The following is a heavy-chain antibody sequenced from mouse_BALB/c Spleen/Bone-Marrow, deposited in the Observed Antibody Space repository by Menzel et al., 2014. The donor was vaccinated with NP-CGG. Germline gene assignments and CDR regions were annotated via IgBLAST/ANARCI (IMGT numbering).Heavy chain of an antibody. CDR3: ARGRTTVVSDY. CDR2: IEPSDSYT. V-gene: IGHV1-69*02. Sequence: VQLVESGAEVVKPGASVKVSCKASGYTFTNYWMQWVMQRPGQGLEWIGEIEPSDSYTNYNQGFKGKATLTVDKSSSTAYMQLSSLTSEDSAVYYCARGRTTVVSDYWGQGTSLTVSS. D-gene: IGHD1-1*01. J-gene: IGHJ2*02. CDR1: GYTFTNYW.